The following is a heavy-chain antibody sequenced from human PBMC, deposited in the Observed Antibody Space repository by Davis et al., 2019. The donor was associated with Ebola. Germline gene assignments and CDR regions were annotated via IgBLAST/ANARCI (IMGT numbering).Heavy chain of an antibody. CDR1: GFTFTSSA. CDR2: IVVGSGNT. CDR3: AAEGGGLRFLEWSKFDP. D-gene: IGHD3-3*01. J-gene: IGHJ5*02. V-gene: IGHV1-58*01. Sequence: SVKVSCKASGFTFTSSAVQWVRQARGQRLEWIGWIVVGSGNTNYAQKFQERVTITRDMSTSTAYMELSSPRSEDTAVYYCAAEGGGLRFLEWSKFDPWGQGTLVTVSS.